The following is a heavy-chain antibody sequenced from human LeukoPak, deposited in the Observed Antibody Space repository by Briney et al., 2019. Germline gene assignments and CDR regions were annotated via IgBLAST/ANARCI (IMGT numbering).Heavy chain of an antibody. CDR3: ASPFYCSGGSCYSGDS. CDR1: GGSISSGGYY. CDR2: IYYSGST. J-gene: IGHJ4*02. V-gene: IGHV4-31*03. Sequence: SETLSLTCTVSGGSISSGGYYWSWIRQHPGKGLEWIGYIYYSGSTNYNPSLKSRVTISIDTSKNQFSLRLTSVTAADTAVYYCASPFYCSGGSCYSGDSWGQGTLVTVSS. D-gene: IGHD2-15*01.